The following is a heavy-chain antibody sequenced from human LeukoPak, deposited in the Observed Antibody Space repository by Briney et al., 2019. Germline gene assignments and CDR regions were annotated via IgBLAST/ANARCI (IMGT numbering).Heavy chain of an antibody. D-gene: IGHD2-2*01. Sequence: GESLKISCKGSGYSFTSYWIGWVRQMPGKGPEWMGIIYPGDSDTRYSPSFQGQVTISADKSISTAYLQWSSLKASDTAMYYCARLCSSTSCYSFAFDYWGQGTLVTVSS. CDR1: GYSFTSYW. CDR2: IYPGDSDT. CDR3: ARLCSSTSCYSFAFDY. J-gene: IGHJ4*02. V-gene: IGHV5-51*01.